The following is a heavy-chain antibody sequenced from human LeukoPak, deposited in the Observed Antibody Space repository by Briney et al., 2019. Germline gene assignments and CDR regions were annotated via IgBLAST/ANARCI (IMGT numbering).Heavy chain of an antibody. J-gene: IGHJ5*02. V-gene: IGHV1-8*01. CDR1: GYTFTSYD. Sequence: ASVKFSCKASGYTFTSYDINWVRQATGQGLEWMGWMNPNSGNTGYAQKFQGRVTMTRNTSISTAYMELSSLRSEDTAVYYCARDPDYGGNPPDPADNWFDPWGQGTLVTVSS. CDR2: MNPNSGNT. D-gene: IGHD4-23*01. CDR3: ARDPDYGGNPPDPADNWFDP.